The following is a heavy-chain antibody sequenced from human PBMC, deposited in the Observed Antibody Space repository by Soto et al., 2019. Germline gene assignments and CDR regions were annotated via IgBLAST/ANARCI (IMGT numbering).Heavy chain of an antibody. CDR3: ARGLAAADLYYYYYMDV. CDR2: FDPEDGET. CDR1: GYTLTELF. D-gene: IGHD6-13*01. V-gene: IGHV1-24*01. Sequence: ASVKVSCKVSGYTLTELFMHWVRQAPGKGLEWMGGFDPEDGETIYAQKLQGRVTMTEDTSTDTAYMELSSLRSEDTAVYYCARGLAAADLYYYYYMDVWGKGTTVTVSS. J-gene: IGHJ6*03.